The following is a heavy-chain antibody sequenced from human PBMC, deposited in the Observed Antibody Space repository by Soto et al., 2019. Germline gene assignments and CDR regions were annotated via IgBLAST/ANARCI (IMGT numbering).Heavy chain of an antibody. D-gene: IGHD5-12*01. V-gene: IGHV1-46*01. CDR1: GYTFTSYY. J-gene: IGHJ4*02. Sequence: ASVKVSCKASGYTFTSYYMHWVRQAPGQGLEWMGIINPSCGSTSYAQKFQGRVTMTRXTXXSXXXMXLXXLRXEXTAVYYCARDFLYRGHANYWGQGTLDTVSS. CDR3: ARDFLYRGHANY. CDR2: INPSCGST.